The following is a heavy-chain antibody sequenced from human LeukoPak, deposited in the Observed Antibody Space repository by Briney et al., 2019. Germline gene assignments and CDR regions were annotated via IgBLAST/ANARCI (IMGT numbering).Heavy chain of an antibody. CDR1: GGSFSGYY. V-gene: IGHV4-34*01. J-gene: IGHJ4*02. D-gene: IGHD3-22*01. CDR2: INHSGST. Sequence: SETLSLTCAVYGGSFSGYYWSCIRQPPGKGLEWIGEINHSGSTNYNPSLKSRVTISIDTSKNQFSLKLSSVTAADTAVYYCARGPHYCDSSGYVLDYWGQGTLVTVSS. CDR3: ARGPHYCDSSGYVLDY.